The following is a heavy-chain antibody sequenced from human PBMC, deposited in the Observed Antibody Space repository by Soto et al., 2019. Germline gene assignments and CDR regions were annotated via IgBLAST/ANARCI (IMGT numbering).Heavy chain of an antibody. CDR2: IYYSGTT. D-gene: IGHD3-10*01. V-gene: IGHV4-61*08. CDR1: GGSVISGVYY. CDR3: ARGMVRGVIGSGTYEY. J-gene: IGHJ4*02. Sequence: SETLSLTCTFSGGSVISGVYYWSWIRQPPGEGLEWIGYIYYSGTTNYNPSLKSRVTISVDTSKNQFSLKLSSVTAADTDMYYCARGMVRGVIGSGTYEYWGQGTLVTVSS.